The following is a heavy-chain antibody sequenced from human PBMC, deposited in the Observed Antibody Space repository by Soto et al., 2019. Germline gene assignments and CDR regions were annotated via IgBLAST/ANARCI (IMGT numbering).Heavy chain of an antibody. CDR1: GFTFSSYE. Sequence: GGSLSHSCAASGFTFSSYEMNWVRQVPGKGLEWISCISGSGSTMYYADSVKGRFTISRDNAKNSLYLQMNSLRAEDTAVYYCAKDRSGRGIYFDSWGQGTLVTVSS. CDR2: ISGSGSTM. CDR3: AKDRSGRGIYFDS. V-gene: IGHV3-48*03. J-gene: IGHJ4*02. D-gene: IGHD1-26*01.